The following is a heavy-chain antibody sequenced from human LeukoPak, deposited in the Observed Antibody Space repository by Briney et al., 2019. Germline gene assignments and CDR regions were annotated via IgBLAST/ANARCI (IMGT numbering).Heavy chain of an antibody. V-gene: IGHV3-23*01. Sequence: PGGSLRLSCAASGFTFSNAWMSWVRQAPGKGLEWVSTISGGGGTTYYADSVKGRFTISRDNSKNTLSLLMNSLRAEDTALYYCAKSSDEYISSFDYWGQGTLVTVSS. CDR3: AKSSDEYISSFDY. J-gene: IGHJ4*02. CDR1: GFTFSNAW. CDR2: ISGGGGTT. D-gene: IGHD6-13*01.